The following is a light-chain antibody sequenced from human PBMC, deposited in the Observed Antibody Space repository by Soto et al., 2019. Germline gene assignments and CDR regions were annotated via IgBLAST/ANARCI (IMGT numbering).Light chain of an antibody. CDR1: QSINNW. CDR2: RAS. V-gene: IGKV1-5*03. J-gene: IGKJ1*01. Sequence: DLQMTQSPSTLSASVGDRVTITCRASQSINNWLAWYQQKPGKAPNLLIYRASSLESGVPSRFSGSGSGTEFTLSISSLQPDDFATYYCQQYNSYSWTFGQGTKVEIK. CDR3: QQYNSYSWT.